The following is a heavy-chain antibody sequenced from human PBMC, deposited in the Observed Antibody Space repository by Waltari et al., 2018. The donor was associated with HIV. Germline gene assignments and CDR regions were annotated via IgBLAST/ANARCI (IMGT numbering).Heavy chain of an antibody. D-gene: IGHD5-12*01. CDR2: ISDDGSIK. CDR1: GFTSTSRH. J-gene: IGHJ4*02. V-gene: IGHV3-30*04. Sequence: QVQLVESGGGVVQPGRSLRLSCDASGFTSTSRHMHWVRQAPDKGLEWVAVISDDGSIKFYADSVRGRFTISRDNSKNTLYLQMNSLRAEDTAVYYCAREVGIVATIYFDYWGQGTLVTVSS. CDR3: AREVGIVATIYFDY.